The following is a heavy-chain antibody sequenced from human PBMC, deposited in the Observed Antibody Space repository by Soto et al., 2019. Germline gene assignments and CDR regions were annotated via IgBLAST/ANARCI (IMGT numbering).Heavy chain of an antibody. CDR2: IYYSGST. Sequence: SETLSLTCTVSGGSISSSSYYWGWIRQPPGKGLVWIGSIYYSGSTYYNPSLKSRVTISVDTSKNQFSLKLSSVTAADTAVYYCVRLTYYDILTGYYSGAFDIWGQGTMVTVSS. V-gene: IGHV4-39*01. CDR1: GGSISSSSYY. D-gene: IGHD3-9*01. J-gene: IGHJ3*02. CDR3: VRLTYYDILTGYYSGAFDI.